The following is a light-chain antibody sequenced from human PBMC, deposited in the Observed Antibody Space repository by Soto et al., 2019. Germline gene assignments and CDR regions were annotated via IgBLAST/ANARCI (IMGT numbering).Light chain of an antibody. CDR3: QQYYTTLALT. CDR1: QSVLYSSNNKNY. J-gene: IGKJ4*01. Sequence: DIVMTQSPDSLAVSLGEXATINCKSSQSVLYSSNNKNYLAWYQQKPGQPPKLLIYWASTRESGVPDRFSGSGSGTDFTLTISRLQAEDVAVYYCQQYYTTLALTFGGGTKVDTK. CDR2: WAS. V-gene: IGKV4-1*01.